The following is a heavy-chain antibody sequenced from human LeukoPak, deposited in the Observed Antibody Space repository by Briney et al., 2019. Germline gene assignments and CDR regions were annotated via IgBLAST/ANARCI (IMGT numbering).Heavy chain of an antibody. D-gene: IGHD3-10*01. Sequence: PSETLSLTCTVSGGSISSYYWSWIRQPAGKGLEWIGRIYNSGSTNYNPSLKSRVTMSVDTSESQFSLKLSSVTAADTAVYYCARETMVRGVTHFDYWGQGTLVTVSS. CDR3: ARETMVRGVTHFDY. CDR2: IYNSGST. J-gene: IGHJ4*02. V-gene: IGHV4-4*07. CDR1: GGSISSYY.